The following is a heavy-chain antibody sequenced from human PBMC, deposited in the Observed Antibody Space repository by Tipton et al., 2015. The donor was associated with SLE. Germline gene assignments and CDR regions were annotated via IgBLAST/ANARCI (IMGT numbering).Heavy chain of an antibody. Sequence: SLRLSCAASGFTFSSYSMNWVRQAPGKGLEWVSSISSTSSYIYYADSVKGRFTISRDNAKNSLYLQMNSLRAEDTAVYYCASASRAAYDSGSSFAYWGQGTLVTVSS. CDR3: ASASRAAYDSGSSFAY. J-gene: IGHJ4*02. CDR2: ISSTSSYI. V-gene: IGHV3-21*01. D-gene: IGHD3-10*01. CDR1: GFTFSSYS.